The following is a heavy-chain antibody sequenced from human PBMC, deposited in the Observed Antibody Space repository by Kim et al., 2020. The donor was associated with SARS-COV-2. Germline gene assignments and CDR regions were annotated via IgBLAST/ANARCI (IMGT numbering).Heavy chain of an antibody. V-gene: IGHV4-39*07. CDR1: GGSVSDPTYY. J-gene: IGHJ3*02. D-gene: IGHD2-21*02. Sequence: SETLSLTCAVSGGSVSDPTYYWVWIRQPPGKGLEWIGSIYYAGDTFYNPSLKSRVTISVDMYKNQFSLKLSSVTAADTAVYYWARVKGRYCGGDCYFAFEIWGQGTMATVSS. CDR2: IYYAGDT. CDR3: ARVKGRYCGGDCYFAFEI.